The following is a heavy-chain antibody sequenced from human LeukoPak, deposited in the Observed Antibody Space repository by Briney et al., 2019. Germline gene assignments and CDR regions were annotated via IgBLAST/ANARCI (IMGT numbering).Heavy chain of an antibody. V-gene: IGHV3-48*03. J-gene: IGHJ4*02. CDR1: GFTFSSYE. CDR3: ARARGSYDLDY. Sequence: PGGSLRLSCAASGFTFSSYEMNWVRQAPGKGLEWVSYISSSGSTIYYADSVKGRFTISRDNAKNSLYLQMNSLRAEDTAVYYCARARGSYDLDYWGQGTLVTVSS. D-gene: IGHD5-12*01. CDR2: ISSSGSTI.